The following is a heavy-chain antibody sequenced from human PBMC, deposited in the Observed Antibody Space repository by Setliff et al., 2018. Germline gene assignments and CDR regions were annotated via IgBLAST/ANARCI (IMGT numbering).Heavy chain of an antibody. CDR2: VDHSGNT. Sequence: PSETLSLTCTVSGDSISRSTYYWGWIRQSPGKGLDRIGTVDHSGNTFYNPSLKSRVAISVDTSKNQFSLKLGSVTAADTAVYYCARARYCSGGRCYWTWLDSWAQGTLVTVS. V-gene: IGHV4-39*01. CDR1: GDSISRSTYY. D-gene: IGHD2-15*01. CDR3: ARARYCSGGRCYWTWLDS. J-gene: IGHJ5*01.